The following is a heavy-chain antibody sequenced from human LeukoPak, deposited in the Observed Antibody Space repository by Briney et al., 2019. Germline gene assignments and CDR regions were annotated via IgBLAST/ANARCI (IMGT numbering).Heavy chain of an antibody. J-gene: IGHJ6*02. CDR1: GFSFSSYW. CDR2: IKQDGSEK. CDR3: ARGYYYGMDV. V-gene: IGHV3-7*01. Sequence: GGSLRLSCAASGFSFSSYWMSWVRQAPGKGLEWVANIKQDGSEKNYVDSVKGRFTISRNNAKNSLYLQMNSLRAEDTAVYYCARGYYYGMDVWGQGTTVTVSS.